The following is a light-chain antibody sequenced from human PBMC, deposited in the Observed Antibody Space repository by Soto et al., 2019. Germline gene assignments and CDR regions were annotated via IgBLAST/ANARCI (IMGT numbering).Light chain of an antibody. V-gene: IGKV1-5*03. J-gene: IGKJ4*01. CDR3: QQYNSYPLT. CDR1: QSISSW. Sequence: EIQMTQSPSTLSASVGDRVTITCRASQSISSWLAWYQQKPGKAPKLLIYKASSIASGVPSRFSGSGSGTEFTLTISSLQPDDYATYHCQQYNSYPLTFGGGTKVEIK. CDR2: KAS.